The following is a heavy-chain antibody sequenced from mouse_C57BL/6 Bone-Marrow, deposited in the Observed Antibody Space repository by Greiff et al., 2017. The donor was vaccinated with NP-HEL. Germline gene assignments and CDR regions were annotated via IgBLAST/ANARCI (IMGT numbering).Heavy chain of an antibody. CDR1: GYAFSSSW. Sequence: VQLQESGPELVKPGASVKISCKASGYAFSSSWMNWVKQRPGKGLEWIGRIYPGDGDTNYNGKFKGKATLTADKSSSTAYMQLSSLTSEDSAVYFCAALLLWYFDVWGTGTTVTVSS. CDR2: IYPGDGDT. J-gene: IGHJ1*03. CDR3: AALLLWYFDV. D-gene: IGHD1-1*01. V-gene: IGHV1-82*01.